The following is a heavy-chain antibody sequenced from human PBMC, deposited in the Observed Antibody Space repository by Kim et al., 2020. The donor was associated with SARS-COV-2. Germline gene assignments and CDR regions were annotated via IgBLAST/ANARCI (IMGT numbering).Heavy chain of an antibody. CDR1: GFTFSLFG. J-gene: IGHJ4*02. D-gene: IGHD6-25*01. Sequence: GGSLRLSCAASGFTFSLFGIHWVRQAPGKGLEWVAIIYHDGGHKFYADSVKGRFTISRDNSKDTVDLHMNSLRAEDTAVYFCVKDAAWVFDYWGQGTLVTVSS. CDR2: IYHDGGHK. V-gene: IGHV3-33*06. CDR3: VKDAAWVFDY.